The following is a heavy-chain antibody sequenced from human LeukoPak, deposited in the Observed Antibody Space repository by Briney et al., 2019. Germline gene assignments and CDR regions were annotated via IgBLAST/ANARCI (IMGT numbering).Heavy chain of an antibody. V-gene: IGHV3-9*01. Sequence: SGGSLRLSCAASGFAFDDYAMHWVRQAPGKGLEWVSGISWNSGSKGYADSVKGRFTISRDNAKNSLYLQMNSLRPDDTALYYCAKVVAGSGWSSFDYWGQGTLVTVSS. D-gene: IGHD6-19*01. CDR3: AKVVAGSGWSSFDY. CDR1: GFAFDDYA. J-gene: IGHJ4*02. CDR2: ISWNSGSK.